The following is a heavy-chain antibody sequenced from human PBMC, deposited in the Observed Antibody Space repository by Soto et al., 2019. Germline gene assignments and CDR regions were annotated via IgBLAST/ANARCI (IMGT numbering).Heavy chain of an antibody. D-gene: IGHD4-4*01. CDR2: IYPGDSDT. CDR1: GYSFTSYW. Sequence: GESLKISCKGSGYSFTSYWIGWVRQMPGKGLEWMGIIYPGDSDTRYSPSFQGQVTISADNSKNTLYLQMNSLRAEDTAVYYCATYINYPLYYYYYGMDVWGQGTTVTVSS. CDR3: ATYINYPLYYYYYGMDV. V-gene: IGHV5-51*01. J-gene: IGHJ6*02.